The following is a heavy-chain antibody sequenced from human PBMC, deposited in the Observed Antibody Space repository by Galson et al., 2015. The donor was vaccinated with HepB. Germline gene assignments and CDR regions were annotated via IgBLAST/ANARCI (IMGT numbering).Heavy chain of an antibody. Sequence: SLRLSCAASGFTFSSYWMSWVRQAPGKGLEWVANIKQDGSEKYYVDSVKGRFTISRDNAKNSLYLQMNSLRAEDMAVYYCARDWRMTYYYDSSGSTMDYWGQGTLVTVSS. CDR3: ARDWRMTYYYDSSGSTMDY. CDR2: IKQDGSEK. J-gene: IGHJ4*02. V-gene: IGHV3-7*03. CDR1: GFTFSSYW. D-gene: IGHD3-22*01.